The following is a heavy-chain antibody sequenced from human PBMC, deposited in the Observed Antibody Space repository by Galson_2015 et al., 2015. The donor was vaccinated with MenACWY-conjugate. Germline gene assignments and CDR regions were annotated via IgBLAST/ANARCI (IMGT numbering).Heavy chain of an antibody. CDR2: ISPGDSST. V-gene: IGHV5-51*01. D-gene: IGHD1-26*01. Sequence: QSGAEVKKPGESLKISCKGSGYNFSTYWIDWVRQMPGKGLEWMGLISPGDSSTRYSPAFHGQVTISADKSISTAYLQLHSLQASDTAMYYCARHPPGGRGMDVWGQGTTVTVSS. J-gene: IGHJ6*02. CDR1: GYNFSTYW. CDR3: ARHPPGGRGMDV.